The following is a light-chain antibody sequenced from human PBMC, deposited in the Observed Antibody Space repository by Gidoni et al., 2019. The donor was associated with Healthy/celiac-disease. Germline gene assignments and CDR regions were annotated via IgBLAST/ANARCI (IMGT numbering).Light chain of an antibody. Sequence: IVLTQSPGTLSLSPGERATLSCRASQSVSSSYLAWYQQKPGQAPRLLIYGASSRATGIPDRFSVSGSGTDFTLTISRLEPEDFAVYYCQQYGSSPPFTFGPGTKVDIK. J-gene: IGKJ3*01. CDR3: QQYGSSPPFT. CDR2: GAS. V-gene: IGKV3-20*01. CDR1: QSVSSSY.